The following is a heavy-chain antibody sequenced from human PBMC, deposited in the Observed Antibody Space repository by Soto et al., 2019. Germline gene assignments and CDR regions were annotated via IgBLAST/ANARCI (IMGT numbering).Heavy chain of an antibody. CDR1: GDSVSSNTAA. V-gene: IGHV6-1*01. CDR2: TYYRSKWFN. J-gene: IGHJ4*02. CDR3: ATAGAETDTSFGY. D-gene: IGHD1-26*01. Sequence: SQTLSLPCAISGDSVSSNTAAWNWIRQSPSRGLEWLGRTYYRSKWFNNYAVSVKSRITINPDTSKNQFSLQLNSVTPEDTAVYYCATAGAETDTSFGYWGQGTLVTVSS.